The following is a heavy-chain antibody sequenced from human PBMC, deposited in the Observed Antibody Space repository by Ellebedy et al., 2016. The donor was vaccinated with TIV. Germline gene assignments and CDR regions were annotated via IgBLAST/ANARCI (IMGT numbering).Heavy chain of an antibody. Sequence: AASVQVSCKTSGYTFNAYNIHWVRQAPGPGFKWPGIFSPGGGVTTYAQKLQGRVTMTSDTSTSTVYMELTSLRSDDTAVYFCAVARGIRGVFWGQGNLVTVSS. V-gene: IGHV1-46*02. D-gene: IGHD3-10*01. CDR1: GYTFNAYN. CDR2: FSPGGGVT. J-gene: IGHJ4*02. CDR3: AVARGIRGVF.